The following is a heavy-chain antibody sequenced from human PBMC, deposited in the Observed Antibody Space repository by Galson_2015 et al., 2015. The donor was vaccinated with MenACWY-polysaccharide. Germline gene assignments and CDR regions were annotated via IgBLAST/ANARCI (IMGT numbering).Heavy chain of an antibody. Sequence: SLRLSCAASGFTFRTYSMNWVRQAPGKGLEWVSSISSSGSYIYYADSVKGRFTISRDNAKNSLYLQMNSLRAEDTAVYYCAREHRGGYYQLDYWGQGTPVTVSS. CDR2: ISSSGSYI. D-gene: IGHD3-22*01. V-gene: IGHV3-21*01. J-gene: IGHJ4*02. CDR3: AREHRGGYYQLDY. CDR1: GFTFRTYS.